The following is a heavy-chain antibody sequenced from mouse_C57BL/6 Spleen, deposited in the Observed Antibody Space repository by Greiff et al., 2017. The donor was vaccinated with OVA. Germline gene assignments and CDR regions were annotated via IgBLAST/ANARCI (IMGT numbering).Heavy chain of an antibody. CDR3: ARRDYGSSYSYAMDY. V-gene: IGHV5-17*01. CDR1: GFTFSDYG. D-gene: IGHD1-1*01. Sequence: EVNVVESGGGLVKPGGSLKLSCAASGFTFSDYGMHWVRQAPEKGLEWVAYISSGSSTIYYADTVKGRFTISRDNAKNTLFLQMTSLRSEDTAMYYCARRDYGSSYSYAMDYWGQGTSVTVSS. CDR2: ISSGSSTI. J-gene: IGHJ4*01.